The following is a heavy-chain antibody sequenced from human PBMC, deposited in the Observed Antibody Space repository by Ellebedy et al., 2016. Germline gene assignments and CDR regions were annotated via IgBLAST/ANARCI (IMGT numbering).Heavy chain of an antibody. CDR3: ARVMWFGAFDI. J-gene: IGHJ3*02. CDR2: IYHSGST. Sequence: SETLSLTCTVSGGSISSSSYYWGWIRQPPGKGLEWIGYIYHSGSTYYNPSLKSRVTISVDRSKNQFSLKLSSVTAADTAVYYCARVMWFGAFDIWGQGTMVTVSS. V-gene: IGHV4-30-2*01. CDR1: GGSISSSSYY. D-gene: IGHD2-21*01.